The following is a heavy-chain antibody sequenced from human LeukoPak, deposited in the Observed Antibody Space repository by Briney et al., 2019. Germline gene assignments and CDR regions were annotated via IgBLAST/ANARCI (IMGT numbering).Heavy chain of an antibody. J-gene: IGHJ4*02. CDR1: GYSISSGYY. D-gene: IGHD2-15*01. CDR2: IYHSGST. V-gene: IGHV4-38-2*02. Sequence: SETLSLTCTVSGYSISSGYYWGWIRRPPGKGLEWIGSIYHSGSTYYNPSLKSRVTISVDTSKNQFSLKLSSVTAADTAVYYCARDGVVIVAAINFDYWGQGTLVTVSS. CDR3: ARDGVVIVAAINFDY.